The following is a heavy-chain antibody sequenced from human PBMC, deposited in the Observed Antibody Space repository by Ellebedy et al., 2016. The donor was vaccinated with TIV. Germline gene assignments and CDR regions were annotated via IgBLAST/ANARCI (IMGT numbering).Heavy chain of an antibody. Sequence: GESLKISCSASGLTCSNYSMHWVRQAPGKGLEYVSAISNNGGSTYYADSVKGRFTISRDNSKNTLYLQMNSLRDEDTAVYHCVRRAVDYWGQGTLVTVSS. CDR1: GLTCSNYS. J-gene: IGHJ4*02. CDR2: ISNNGGST. CDR3: VRRAVDY. V-gene: IGHV3-64*04.